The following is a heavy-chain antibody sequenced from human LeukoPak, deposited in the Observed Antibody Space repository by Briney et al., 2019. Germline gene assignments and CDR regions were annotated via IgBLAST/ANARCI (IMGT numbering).Heavy chain of an antibody. V-gene: IGHV3-48*03. CDR3: ARGAVTIFGVGSYGEFDP. CDR1: GFTFSSYE. Sequence: GGSLRLSCAASGFTFSSYEMNWVRQAPGKGLEWVSYISSTSSTIYYSDSVKGRFTISRDNAKDSLYLQMNSLRAEDTAVYYCARGAVTIFGVGSYGEFDPWGQGTLVTVSS. CDR2: ISSTSSTI. J-gene: IGHJ5*02. D-gene: IGHD3-3*01.